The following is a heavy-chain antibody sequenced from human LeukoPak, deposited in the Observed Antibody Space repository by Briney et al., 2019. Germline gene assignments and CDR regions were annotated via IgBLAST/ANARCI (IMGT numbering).Heavy chain of an antibody. CDR3: ARFARPGKNSRGFDY. J-gene: IGHJ4*02. V-gene: IGHV5-51*01. D-gene: IGHD4-23*01. CDR2: IYPGDSDT. Sequence: GESLKISCKGPGYSFTSYWIGWVRQMPGKGLEWMGIIYPGDSDTRYSPSFQGQVTISVDKSINTAYLQWSSLEASGTAMYYCARFARPGKNSRGFDYWGQGTLVTVSS. CDR1: GYSFTSYW.